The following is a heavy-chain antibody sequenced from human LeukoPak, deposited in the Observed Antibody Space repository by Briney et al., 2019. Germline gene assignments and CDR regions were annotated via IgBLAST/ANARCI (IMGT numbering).Heavy chain of an antibody. D-gene: IGHD6-13*01. J-gene: IGHJ4*02. CDR3: ASRIATAGSVDY. CDR1: GFTFSSYW. CDR2: IKGDERST. Sequence: GGSLRLSCAASGFTFSSYWLHWVRQAPGKGLVWVSRIKGDERSTNYADSVKGRFTISRDNSKNTLHLQMNTLRAEDTAVYYCASRIATAGSVDYWGQGTLVTVSS. V-gene: IGHV3-74*01.